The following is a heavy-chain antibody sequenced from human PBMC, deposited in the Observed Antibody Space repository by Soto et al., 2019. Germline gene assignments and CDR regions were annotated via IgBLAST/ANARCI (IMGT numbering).Heavy chain of an antibody. CDR1: GFSLNTYS. D-gene: IGHD5-18*01. Sequence: PGGSLRLSCATSGFSLNTYSMNWVRQAPGQGLGWVASISSSSNHIYYADSVKGRFTVSRDNAKNSLYLQMNSLRAEDAAVYYCARHRIQVWSKYYFDYWGQGTLVTVSS. CDR2: ISSSSNHI. CDR3: ARHRIQVWSKYYFDY. J-gene: IGHJ4*02. V-gene: IGHV3-21*01.